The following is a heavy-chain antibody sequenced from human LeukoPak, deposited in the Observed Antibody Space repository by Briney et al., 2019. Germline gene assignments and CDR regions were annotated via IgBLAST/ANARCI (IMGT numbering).Heavy chain of an antibody. CDR2: ISGSGGST. D-gene: IGHD3-22*01. CDR1: GFTFSSYA. CDR3: AKIMYYYDSSGLGAGNAFDI. J-gene: IGHJ3*02. Sequence: PGGSLRLSCAASGFTFSSYAMSWVRQAPGKGLEWASAISGSGGSTYYADSVKGRFTISRDNSKNTLYLQMNSLRAEDTAVYYCAKIMYYYDSSGLGAGNAFDIWGQGTMVTVSS. V-gene: IGHV3-23*01.